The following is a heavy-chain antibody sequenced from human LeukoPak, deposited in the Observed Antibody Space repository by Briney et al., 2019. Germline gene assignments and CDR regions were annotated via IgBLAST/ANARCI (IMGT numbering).Heavy chain of an antibody. J-gene: IGHJ4*02. CDR2: IRYDGSNK. Sequence: GGSLRLSCAASGFTFSSYGMHWVRQAPGKGLEWVAFIRYDGSNKYYADSVKGRFTISRDNSKNTLYLQMNSLRAEDTAVYYCAKTGSDYSNFPLDYWGQGTLVTVSS. D-gene: IGHD4-11*01. CDR3: AKTGSDYSNFPLDY. CDR1: GFTFSSYG. V-gene: IGHV3-30*02.